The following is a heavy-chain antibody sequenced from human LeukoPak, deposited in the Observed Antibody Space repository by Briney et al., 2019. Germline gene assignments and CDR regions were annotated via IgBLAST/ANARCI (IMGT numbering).Heavy chain of an antibody. CDR1: GGSISSGGYY. D-gene: IGHD5-12*01. CDR2: IYYSGST. V-gene: IGHV4-31*03. J-gene: IGHJ4*02. CDR3: ARADSGNDSFDF. Sequence: SETLSLTCTVSGGSISSGGYYWSWIRQHPGKGPEWIGYIYYSGSTYYNPSLKSRVTISVDTSKNQFSLKLSSVTAADTAVYYCARADSGNDSFDFWGQGTLVTVSS.